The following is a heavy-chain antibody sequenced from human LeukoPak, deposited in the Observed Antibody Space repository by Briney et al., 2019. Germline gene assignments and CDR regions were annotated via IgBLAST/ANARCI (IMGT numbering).Heavy chain of an antibody. V-gene: IGHV3-21*01. Sequence: GGSLRLSCAASGFTFSSYSMNWVRQAPGKGLEWVSSISSSSYYINYADSVKGRFTISRDNAENSLYLQMNSLRAEDTAVYYCARKVPGLRGGTEFDYWDQGTLVTVSS. CDR1: GFTFSSYS. J-gene: IGHJ4*02. CDR2: ISSSSYYI. D-gene: IGHD5/OR15-5a*01. CDR3: ARKVPGLRGGTEFDY.